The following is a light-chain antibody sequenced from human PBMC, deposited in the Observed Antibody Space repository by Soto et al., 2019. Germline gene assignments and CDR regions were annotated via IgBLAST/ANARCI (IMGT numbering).Light chain of an antibody. V-gene: IGKV1-5*01. CDR1: QSVSRW. Sequence: DIQMTQSPSTLSASVGDRVTITCRASQSVSRWLAWYQQNPGKAPKVLIYDASSLESGVPSRFSGKGSGTEFTLTISSLPPEHFATYYCQQYDDYSLFTFGQGTKVEIK. J-gene: IGKJ2*01. CDR2: DAS. CDR3: QQYDDYSLFT.